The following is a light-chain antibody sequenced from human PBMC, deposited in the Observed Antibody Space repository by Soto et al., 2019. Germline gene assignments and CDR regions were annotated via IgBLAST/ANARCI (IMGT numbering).Light chain of an antibody. CDR2: DVS. CDR3: SSYTSISTPHLV. CDR1: SSDVGGYNF. V-gene: IGLV2-14*01. Sequence: QSALTQPASVSGSPGQSITISCTGISSDVGGYNFVSWYQQHPGKAPKLMIYDVSNRPSGVSNRFSGSKSGNTASLTISGLQAEDEADYYCSSYTSISTPHLVFGGGTKVTVL. J-gene: IGLJ2*01.